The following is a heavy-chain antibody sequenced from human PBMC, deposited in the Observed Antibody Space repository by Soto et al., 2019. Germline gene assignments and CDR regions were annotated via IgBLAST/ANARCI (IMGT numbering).Heavy chain of an antibody. D-gene: IGHD7-27*01. CDR1: GFNFVAYS. CDR3: AGDPGFWGMPPSFDF. J-gene: IGHJ4*02. V-gene: IGHV3-48*01. Sequence: QLVESGGGLVQPGESLRLSCAASGFNFVAYSMNWVRQAPGKGLEWVSYISTSTGTIYYRDSVRGRFTISRDNAQKSLYLQMNSLRAEDTAVYYCAGDPGFWGMPPSFDFWGQGALVTVSS. CDR2: ISTSTGTI.